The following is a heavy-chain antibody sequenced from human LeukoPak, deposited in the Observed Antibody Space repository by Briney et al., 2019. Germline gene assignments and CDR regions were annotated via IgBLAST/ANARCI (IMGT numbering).Heavy chain of an antibody. Sequence: PSETLSLTCTVSGGSISSYYWSWIRQPAGKGLEWIGRIYTSGSTNYNPSLKSRVTMSVDTSKNQFSLKLSSVTAADTAVYYCARVMVRGGKTYYFDYWGQGTLVTVSS. J-gene: IGHJ4*02. CDR2: IYTSGST. CDR3: ARVMVRGGKTYYFDY. D-gene: IGHD3-10*01. CDR1: GGSISSYY. V-gene: IGHV4-4*07.